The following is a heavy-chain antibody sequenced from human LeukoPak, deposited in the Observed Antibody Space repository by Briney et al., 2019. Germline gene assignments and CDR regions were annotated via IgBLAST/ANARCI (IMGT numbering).Heavy chain of an antibody. CDR1: GGSISSNY. CDR2: MSYSGHS. Sequence: KHSETLSLTCTVSGGSISSNYCSWIRQSPGKGLEWIAYMSYSGHSNSNPSLRSRVTTSVDTSKNQFSLRLDTVTAADTAVYYCATIVRGGASFDIWGRGTMVTVSS. CDR3: ATIVRGGASFDI. V-gene: IGHV4-59*01. D-gene: IGHD1-26*01. J-gene: IGHJ3*02.